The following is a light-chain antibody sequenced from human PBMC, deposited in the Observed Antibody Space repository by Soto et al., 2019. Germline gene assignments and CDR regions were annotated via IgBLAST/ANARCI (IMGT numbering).Light chain of an antibody. CDR3: QQYGSTPLT. CDR2: DAS. Sequence: EIVLTQSPDTLSLSPGERATLSCRASQSVRSNSLAWYKQKPGQAPRFLIYDASSRATGIPDRFSGSGSGTDFTLTSSRLEPEDVAVYYCQQYGSTPLTFGGGTKVDIK. CDR1: QSVRSNS. V-gene: IGKV3-20*01. J-gene: IGKJ4*01.